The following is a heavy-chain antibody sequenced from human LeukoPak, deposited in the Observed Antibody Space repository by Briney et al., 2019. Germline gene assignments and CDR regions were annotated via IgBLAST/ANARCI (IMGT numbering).Heavy chain of an antibody. V-gene: IGHV1-18*01. CDR2: ISPYNGNT. D-gene: IGHD3-3*01. CDR3: VRRFGYDFWSGQPMGDY. J-gene: IGHJ4*02. CDR1: GYNFIIYG. Sequence: ASVKVSCKASGYNFIIYGINWVRQAPGQGLEWMGWISPYNGNTIYAQKLQGRVTMTTDTSTSTAYMELRSLRSDDTAVYYCVRRFGYDFWSGQPMGDYWGQGTLVTVSS.